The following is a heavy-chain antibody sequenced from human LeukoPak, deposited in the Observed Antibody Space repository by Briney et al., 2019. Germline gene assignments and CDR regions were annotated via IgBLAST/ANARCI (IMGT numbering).Heavy chain of an antibody. CDR2: ISGSGGNT. D-gene: IGHD2-2*01. V-gene: IGHV3-23*01. J-gene: IGHJ4*02. CDR3: AKGPSGIVVVPGDY. CDR1: GFTFSSYA. Sequence: GGSLRLSCAASGFTFSSYAMSWVRQAPGKGLEWVSAISGSGGNTYYADSVKGRFTISRDNSKNTLYLQMNSLRAEDTAVYYCAKGPSGIVVVPGDYWGQGTLVTVSS.